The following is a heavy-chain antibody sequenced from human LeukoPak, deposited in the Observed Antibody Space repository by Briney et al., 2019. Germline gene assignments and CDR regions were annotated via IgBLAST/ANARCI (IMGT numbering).Heavy chain of an antibody. J-gene: IGHJ4*02. D-gene: IGHD4-17*01. Sequence: SETLSLTCAVSGYSISSGSYWGWIRQPPGKGLEWIGNMFHSGDTYHNPSLRSRVTISADTSKNQFSLKLTSVTAADTAVYYCAKVGAYGDYARHDYWGQGTLVTVSS. CDR1: GYSISSGSY. CDR2: MFHSGDT. V-gene: IGHV4-38-2*01. CDR3: AKVGAYGDYARHDY.